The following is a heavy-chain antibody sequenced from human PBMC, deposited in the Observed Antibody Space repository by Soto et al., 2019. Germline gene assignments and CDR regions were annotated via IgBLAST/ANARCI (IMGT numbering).Heavy chain of an antibody. CDR1: GYTSADFG. CDR3: VSDQKYSRVNGNAFDS. D-gene: IGHD2-15*01. J-gene: IGHJ5*01. V-gene: IGHV1-18*04. CDR2: VSGNNGAS. Sequence: QVQLMQSGTEVKKPGASVTVSCKASGYTSADFGISWVRQAPGQGLEWMGWVSGNNGASNPAPEVPDRITMTLDTSTGVSYMALRSLRSDDTAIYYCVSDQKYSRVNGNAFDSWGQGTLVSVSS.